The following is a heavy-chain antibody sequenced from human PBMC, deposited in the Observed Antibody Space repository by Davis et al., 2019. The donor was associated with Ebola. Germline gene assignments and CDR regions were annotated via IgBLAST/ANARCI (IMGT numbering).Heavy chain of an antibody. V-gene: IGHV4-59*01. CDR3: ARDTKRGGYYYYGMDV. CDR2: IYYSGGT. CDR1: GGSISGYD. D-gene: IGHD2-2*01. J-gene: IGHJ6*02. Sequence: SETLSLTCTVSGGSISGYDWGWIRHPPGKGLEWIGYIYYSGGTSYNPSLRSRVTMSVDMSKNQFSLRLASVTAADTAVYYCARDTKRGGYYYYGMDVWGQGTTVTVSS.